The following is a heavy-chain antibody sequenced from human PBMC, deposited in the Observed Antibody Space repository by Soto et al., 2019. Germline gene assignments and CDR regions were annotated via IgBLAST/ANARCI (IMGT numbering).Heavy chain of an antibody. J-gene: IGHJ4*02. D-gene: IGHD3-10*01. Sequence: QVQLQESGPGLVKPSQTLSLTCTVSGGSISSGGYYWSWIRQHPGKGLEWIGYIYYSGSTYYNPSLKSRVTXSXDXXKTQSSLKLSSVTAADTAVYYCAIRNGSGSYYVDYWGQGTLVTVSS. CDR3: AIRNGSGSYYVDY. CDR1: GGSISSGGYY. CDR2: IYYSGST. V-gene: IGHV4-31*03.